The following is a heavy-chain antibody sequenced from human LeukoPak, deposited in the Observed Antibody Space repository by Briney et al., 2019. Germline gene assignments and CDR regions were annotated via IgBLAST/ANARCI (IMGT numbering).Heavy chain of an antibody. CDR1: GGSISSSSYY. Sequence: SETLSLTCTVSGGSISSSSYYWGWIRQPPGKGLEWIGSMYYSGTTYYNPSLKSRLTMSLDTSNNHFSLNVSSATAADTAVYYCASRNTVVPAADYYYYMDVWAKGTTVTVSS. D-gene: IGHD2-2*01. CDR2: MYYSGTT. CDR3: ASRNTVVPAADYYYYMDV. J-gene: IGHJ6*03. V-gene: IGHV4-39*07.